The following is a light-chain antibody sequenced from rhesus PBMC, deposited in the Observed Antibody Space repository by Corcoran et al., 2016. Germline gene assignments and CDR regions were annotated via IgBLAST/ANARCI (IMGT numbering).Light chain of an antibody. CDR2: GAS. CDR1: QSVGGF. V-gene: IGKV3-24*04. CDR3: QQRSTLLT. Sequence: ETVVTQSPATLSLSPGERATLPCRASQSVGGFLAWYQQKPGLAPRPRINGASSRANGIPNRFSGGGSGTDFALTLSGLEPVNVGVYYCQQRSTLLTFGQGTKVEIE. J-gene: IGKJ1*01.